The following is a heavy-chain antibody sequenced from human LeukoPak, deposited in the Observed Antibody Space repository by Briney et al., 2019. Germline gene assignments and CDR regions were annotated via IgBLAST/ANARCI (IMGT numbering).Heavy chain of an antibody. CDR3: ARGIDY. J-gene: IGHJ4*02. V-gene: IGHV3-66*02. CDR1: GFTVSSNY. CDR2: IYSGGYT. Sequence: PGGSLRLPCKVSGFTVSSNYMSWVRQAPGKGLEWVSIIYSGGYTHYADSVKGRFAISRDSPKNTLYLQMNSLRAEDTAVYYCARGIDYWGQGTLVTVSS.